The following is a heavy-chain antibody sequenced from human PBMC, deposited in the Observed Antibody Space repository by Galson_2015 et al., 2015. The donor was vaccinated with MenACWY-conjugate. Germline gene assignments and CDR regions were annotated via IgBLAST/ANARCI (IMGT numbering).Heavy chain of an antibody. V-gene: IGHV3-7*03. CDR3: ARDLGVYCSHNACSSPY. D-gene: IGHD2-15*01. J-gene: IGHJ4*02. CDR1: GFTFDNYW. Sequence: SLRLSCAASGFTFDNYWMSWVRQAPGKGPEWVANIKQDGSEKYYVDSVRGRFTISRDNAKSSLFLQMNSLRAEDTAVYYCARDLGVYCSHNACSSPYWGQGTLVTVSS. CDR2: IKQDGSEK.